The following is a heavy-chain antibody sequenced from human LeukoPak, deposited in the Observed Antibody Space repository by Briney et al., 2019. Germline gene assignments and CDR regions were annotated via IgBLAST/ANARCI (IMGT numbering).Heavy chain of an antibody. CDR3: ARNQRRLDY. D-gene: IGHD1-14*01. V-gene: IGHV3-7*01. CDR2: IKQDGSEK. Sequence: GGSLRLSCAASGFTFSNYWMTWVRQAPGKGLQLVANIKQDGSEKYYVDSVKGRFTISRDNAKNSLYLQMNSLRAEDTAVYYCARNQRRLDYWGQGTLVTVSS. J-gene: IGHJ4*02. CDR1: GFTFSNYW.